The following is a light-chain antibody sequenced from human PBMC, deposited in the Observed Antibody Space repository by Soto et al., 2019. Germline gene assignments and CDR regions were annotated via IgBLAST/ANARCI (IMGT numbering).Light chain of an antibody. CDR3: CSYAGTYTLV. CDR2: DVS. J-gene: IGLJ3*02. CDR1: SSDVGGYHY. Sequence: QSALTQPRSVSGSPGQSVTISCTGTSSDVGGYHYVSWYQQHPGKAPKLMIYDVSKRPSGVPDRLSGSKSGNTASLTISGLQAEDEADYYCCSYAGTYTLVFGGGTKLTVL. V-gene: IGLV2-11*01.